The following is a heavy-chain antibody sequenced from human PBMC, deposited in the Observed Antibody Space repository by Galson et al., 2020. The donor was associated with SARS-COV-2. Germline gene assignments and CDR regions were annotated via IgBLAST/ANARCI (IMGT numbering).Heavy chain of an antibody. CDR1: GFTFSSYW. CDR2: IKQDGSEK. V-gene: IGHV3-7*01. CDR3: YVGPTDY. D-gene: IGHD1-26*01. Sequence: GGSLRLSSPASGFTFSSYWMSWVRQAPGNGLGWVANIKQDGSEKNYVDSVKGRFTISRDNAKNSLYLQMNRLRAEGAAVYYCYVGPTDYWGQGPLVIVSS. J-gene: IGHJ4*02.